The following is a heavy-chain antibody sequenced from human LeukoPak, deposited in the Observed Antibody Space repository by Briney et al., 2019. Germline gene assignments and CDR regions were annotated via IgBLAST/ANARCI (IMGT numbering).Heavy chain of an antibody. D-gene: IGHD3-10*01. CDR3: AKDYGELTYYYYGMDV. J-gene: IGHJ6*02. CDR1: GFTFSSYG. V-gene: IGHV3-30*18. Sequence: GGSLRLSCAASGFTFSSYGMHWVRQAPGKGLERVAVISYDGSNKYYADSVKGRFTISRDNSKNTLYLQMNSLRAEDTAVYYCAKDYGELTYYYYGMDVWGQGTTVTVSS. CDR2: ISYDGSNK.